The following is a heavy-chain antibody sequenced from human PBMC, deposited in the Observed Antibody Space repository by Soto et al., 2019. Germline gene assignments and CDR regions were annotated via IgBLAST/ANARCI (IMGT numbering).Heavy chain of an antibody. J-gene: IGHJ4*02. D-gene: IGHD6-13*01. CDR3: ARARGTAGKRYFDY. CDR1: GGSMIAYY. V-gene: IGHV4-59*01. Sequence: SETLSLTCTVSGGSMIAYYWNWMRQPPGKGLQWIGYTYYSGSTTYNPSLKSRVTISVDSSKNQFSLKLDSVTPADTAVYYCARARGTAGKRYFDYWGPGTLVTVSS. CDR2: TYYSGST.